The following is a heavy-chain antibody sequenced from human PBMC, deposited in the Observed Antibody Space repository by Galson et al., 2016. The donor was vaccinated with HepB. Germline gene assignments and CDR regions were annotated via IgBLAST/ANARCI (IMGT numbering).Heavy chain of an antibody. CDR2: ISSDGSST. CDR3: VKGFGIAARGRGYFDY. J-gene: IGHJ4*02. V-gene: IGHV3-64D*06. CDR1: GFTFSNYA. Sequence: SLRLSCAASGFTFSNYAMNWVRQAPGKGLEHVSAISSDGSSTYNADSVKGRFTISRNNSKNTLYLQMRSLRVEDTAVYYCVKGFGIAARGRGYFDYWGQGTLVTVSS. D-gene: IGHD6-6*01.